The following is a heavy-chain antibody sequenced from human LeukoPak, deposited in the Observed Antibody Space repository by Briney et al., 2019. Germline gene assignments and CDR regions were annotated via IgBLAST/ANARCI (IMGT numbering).Heavy chain of an antibody. CDR2: IWYDGSNL. CDR1: GFPFSIYG. J-gene: IGHJ3*02. D-gene: IGHD3-10*01. Sequence: GGSLRLSCAASGFPFSIYGMHWVRHSPGKGLEWVALIWYDGSNLYYADSVKGRFTISKDSSKNTLYLHMNSLRAEGTAVYYCARDKNYYGSGSPSLDAFDIWGQGTMVTVSS. V-gene: IGHV3-33*01. CDR3: ARDKNYYGSGSPSLDAFDI.